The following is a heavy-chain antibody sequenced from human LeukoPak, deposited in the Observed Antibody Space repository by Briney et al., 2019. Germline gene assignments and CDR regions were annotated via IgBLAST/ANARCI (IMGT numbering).Heavy chain of an antibody. D-gene: IGHD3-22*01. J-gene: IGHJ1*01. CDR1: GYTFTSHG. V-gene: IGHV1-18*01. CDR3: ARDLYYYDSSGYLPFQH. Sequence: ASVKVSCKASGYTFTSHGISWVRQAPGQGLEWMGWISAYNGNTNYAQKLQGRVTMTTDTSTSAAYMELRSLRSDDTAVYYCARDLYYYDSSGYLPFQHWGQGTLVTVSS. CDR2: ISAYNGNT.